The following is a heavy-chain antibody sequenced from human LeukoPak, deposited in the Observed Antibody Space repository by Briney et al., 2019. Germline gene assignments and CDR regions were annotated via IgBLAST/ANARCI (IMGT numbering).Heavy chain of an antibody. CDR1: GGFISQEY. J-gene: IGHJ5*02. Sequence: SETLSLTCTVSGGFISQEYWSWIRQPPGKGLEWIGYIYNSGSASHNPSLGSRVTMSVDTSKKQISLKLRSVTAADTAMYYCARDRLRHFDPWGQGTLVTVSS. CDR3: ARDRLRHFDP. D-gene: IGHD4-17*01. V-gene: IGHV4-59*13. CDR2: IYNSGSA.